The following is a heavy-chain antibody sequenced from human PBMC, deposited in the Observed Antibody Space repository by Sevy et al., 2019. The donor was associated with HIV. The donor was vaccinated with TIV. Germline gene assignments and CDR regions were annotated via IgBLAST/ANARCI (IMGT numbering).Heavy chain of an antibody. Sequence: GGSLRLSCAASGFTFSSYAIHWVRQAPGKGLEWVAFISYDGSNKYYADSVKGRFTISRDNSKKTLYLQMNSLRAEDTAVYYCVRDQHDYAGNLRTGWFDPWGQGTLVTVSS. D-gene: IGHD4-17*01. CDR1: GFTFSSYA. V-gene: IGHV3-30-3*01. CDR2: ISYDGSNK. J-gene: IGHJ5*02. CDR3: VRDQHDYAGNLRTGWFDP.